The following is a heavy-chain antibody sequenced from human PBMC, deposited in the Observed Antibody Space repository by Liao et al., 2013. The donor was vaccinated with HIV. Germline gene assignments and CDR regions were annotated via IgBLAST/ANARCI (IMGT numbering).Heavy chain of an antibody. CDR3: AKVPGATAP. J-gene: IGHJ5*02. V-gene: IGHV4-34*02. CDR2: IDRNGST. Sequence: QVHLQQWGAGLLKPSETLSLNCAVYGASFNDHYWMWVRQSPGKGLEWIGDIDRNGSTSYNPSLESRVTISIDTSKNQFSLKVTSLTAADTAVYYCAKVPGATAPWGQGTLVTVSS. D-gene: IGHD2-2*01. CDR1: GASFNDHY.